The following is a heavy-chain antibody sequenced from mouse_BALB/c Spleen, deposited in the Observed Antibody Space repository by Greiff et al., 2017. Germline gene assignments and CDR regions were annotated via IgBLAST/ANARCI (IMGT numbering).Heavy chain of an antibody. CDR3: ARDNYGYDY. D-gene: IGHD1-2*01. CDR1: GFTFSSYG. J-gene: IGHJ2*01. CDR2: INSNGGST. V-gene: IGHV5-6-3*01. Sequence: EVKLVESGGGLVQPGGSLKLSCAASGFTFSSYGMSWVRQTPDKRLELVATINSNGGSTYYPDSVKGRFTISRDNAKNTPYLQMSSLKSEDTAMYYCARDNYGYDYWGQGTTLTVSS.